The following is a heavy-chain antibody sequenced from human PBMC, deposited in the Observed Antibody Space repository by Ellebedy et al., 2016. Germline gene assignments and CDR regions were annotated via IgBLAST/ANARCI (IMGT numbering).Heavy chain of an antibody. CDR3: ARDSEGTLVYVGLDY. CDR2: ISSSSSTI. Sequence: GGSLRLXCAASGFTFSSYSMNWVRQAPGKGLEWVSYISSSSSTIYYADSVKGRFTISRDNAKNSLYLQMNSLRAEDTAVYYCARDSEGTLVYVGLDYWGQGTLVTVSS. D-gene: IGHD2-15*01. J-gene: IGHJ4*02. CDR1: GFTFSSYS. V-gene: IGHV3-48*04.